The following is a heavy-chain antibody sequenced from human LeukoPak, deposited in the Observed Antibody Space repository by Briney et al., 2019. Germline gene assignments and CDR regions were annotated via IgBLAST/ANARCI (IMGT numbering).Heavy chain of an antibody. Sequence: PGGSLRLSCAASGFTVSSNYMSWVRQAPGKGLEWVSVIYSGGSTYYADSVKGRFTISRDNSKNTLYLQMNSLRAEDTAVYYCAKVGRKVRGYYMGVWGKGTTVTVSS. CDR2: IYSGGST. V-gene: IGHV3-53*01. CDR3: AKVGRKVRGYYMGV. J-gene: IGHJ6*03. CDR1: GFTVSSNY. D-gene: IGHD3-10*01.